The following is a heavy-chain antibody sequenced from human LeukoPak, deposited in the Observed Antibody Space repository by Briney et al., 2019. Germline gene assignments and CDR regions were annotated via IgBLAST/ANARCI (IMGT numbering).Heavy chain of an antibody. J-gene: IGHJ3*02. D-gene: IGHD6-13*01. CDR2: IYYSGST. CDR1: GGSISSSSYY. V-gene: IGHV4-39*07. CDR3: ASRIAVAVNDAFDI. Sequence: SETLSLTCTVSGGSISSSSYYWGWIRQPPGKGLEWIGSIYYSGSTYYNPSLKSRVTISVDTSKNQFSLKLSSVTAADTAVYYCASRIAVAVNDAFDIWGQGTMVTVSS.